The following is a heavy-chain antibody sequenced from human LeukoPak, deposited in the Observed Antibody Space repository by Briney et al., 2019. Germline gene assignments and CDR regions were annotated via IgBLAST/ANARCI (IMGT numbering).Heavy chain of an antibody. CDR2: ISGITSDI. V-gene: IGHV3-48*02. CDR3: ARVSLYYYDAGRPGPPFDP. D-gene: IGHD3-10*01. J-gene: IGHJ5*02. CDR1: GFTFSAYS. Sequence: GSLRLSCAASGFTFSAYSMNWVRQAPGKGLEWVSFISGITSDIYYAESVKGRFTISRDNAKNSLYLQMNSLRDEDTAVYYCARVSLYYYDAGRPGPPFDPWGQGTLVTVSS.